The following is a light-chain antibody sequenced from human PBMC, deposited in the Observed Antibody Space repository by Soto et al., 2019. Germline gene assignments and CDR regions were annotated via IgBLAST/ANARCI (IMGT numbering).Light chain of an antibody. CDR1: QSISWY. Sequence: DIQMTQSPSSLSASVGDRVTITYRASQSISWYLNWYQQKPGKAPKLLIYTASSLQSGVPSRFSGSGSGTDFTLTITSLQPEDFATYYCQQSFSPLWTFGQGTKVEIK. CDR2: TAS. V-gene: IGKV1-39*01. CDR3: QQSFSPLWT. J-gene: IGKJ1*01.